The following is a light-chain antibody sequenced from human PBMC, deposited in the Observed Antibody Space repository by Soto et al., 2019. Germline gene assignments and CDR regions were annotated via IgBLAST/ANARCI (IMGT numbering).Light chain of an antibody. J-gene: IGKJ1*01. CDR3: QRYNSAPWT. CDR1: QGISHY. V-gene: IGKV1-27*01. Sequence: DIQMTQSPSSLSASVGDRVTIACRASQGISHYLAWYQKQPGKAPRLLIYAASTLQSGVPSRFSGSGSGTDFTLTISTLQPEDVATYYCQRYNSAPWTFGQGTKVDIK. CDR2: AAS.